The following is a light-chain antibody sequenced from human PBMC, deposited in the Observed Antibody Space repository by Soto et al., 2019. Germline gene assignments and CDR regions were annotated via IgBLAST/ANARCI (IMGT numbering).Light chain of an antibody. V-gene: IGLV2-14*02. CDR1: SSDVGSYNL. CDR3: SSYTSSSTLDXV. CDR2: DVS. Sequence: QSVLTQPASVSGSPGQSITISCTGASSDVGSYNLVSWYQQHPGKAPKLMIYDVSKRPSGVSNRFSGSKSGNTASLTISGLQAEDEADYYCSSYTSSSTLDXVXGGGTKVTVL. J-gene: IGLJ2*01.